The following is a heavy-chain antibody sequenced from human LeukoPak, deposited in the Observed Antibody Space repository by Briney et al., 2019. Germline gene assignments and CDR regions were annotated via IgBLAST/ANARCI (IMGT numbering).Heavy chain of an antibody. CDR2: ISSSSSYI. CDR3: ARGLSLTYYYGMDV. CDR1: GFTFSSYS. J-gene: IGHJ6*02. D-gene: IGHD2-21*01. Sequence: GGSLRLSCAASGFTFSSYSMNWVRQAPGKGLEWVSSISSSSSYIYYADSVKGRSTISRDNAKNSLYLQMNSLRAEDTAVYYCARGLSLTYYYGMDVWGQGTTVTVSS. V-gene: IGHV3-21*01.